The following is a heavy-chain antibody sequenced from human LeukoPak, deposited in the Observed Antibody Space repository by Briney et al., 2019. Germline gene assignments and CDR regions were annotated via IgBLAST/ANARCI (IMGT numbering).Heavy chain of an antibody. CDR3: ARNGYCSGGSCYSLYFDY. CDR1: GGTFSSYA. D-gene: IGHD2-15*01. J-gene: IGHJ4*02. CDR2: IIPIFGTA. Sequence: SVKVSCKASGGTFSSYATSWVRQAPGQGLEWMGGIIPIFGTANYAQKFQGRVTITTDESTSTAYMELSSLRSEDTAVYYCARNGYCSGGSCYSLYFDYWGQGTLVTVSS. V-gene: IGHV1-69*05.